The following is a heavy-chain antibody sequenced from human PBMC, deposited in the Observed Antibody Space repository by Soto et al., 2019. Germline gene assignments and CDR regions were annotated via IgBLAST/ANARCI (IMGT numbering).Heavy chain of an antibody. Sequence: QVQLVQSGAEVKEPGASVKVSCKASGYTFTSYGINWVRQAPGQGLEWMGWINTYDGDTKYAQKLQGRVTMATDTSTGTACREVRSLRPDDTAMYYCARDGWVRSSCYVANWGQGTLVTVSS. D-gene: IGHD3-22*01. CDR3: ARDGWVRSSCYVAN. CDR1: GYTFTSYG. V-gene: IGHV1-18*01. CDR2: INTYDGDT. J-gene: IGHJ4*02.